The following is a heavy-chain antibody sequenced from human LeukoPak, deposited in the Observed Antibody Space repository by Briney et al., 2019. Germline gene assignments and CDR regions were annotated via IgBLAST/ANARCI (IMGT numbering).Heavy chain of an antibody. CDR1: GVSISSSNSY. CDR3: ARQTGVGLFILP. D-gene: IGHD3-3*01. Sequence: PSETLSLTCTVSGVSISSSNSYWGWIRQPPGKGLEWVGSIYYSGNTYYNPSLKSRVTISVDTSKNQFSLKLTSVTAADTAVYYCARQTGVGLFILPGGQGTLVTVSS. V-gene: IGHV4-39*01. CDR2: IYYSGNT. J-gene: IGHJ4*02.